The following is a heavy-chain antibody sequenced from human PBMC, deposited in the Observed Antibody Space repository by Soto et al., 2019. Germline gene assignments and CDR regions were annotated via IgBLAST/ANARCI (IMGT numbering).Heavy chain of an antibody. CDR3: ARVAYCGGDCQRGF. Sequence: SETLSLTCAVSGGPISSGGYSWSWIRQPPGKGLEWIGYIYHSGSTYYNPSLKSRVTISVDRPKNQFSLKLSSVTAADTAVYYCARVAYCGGDCQRGF. CDR1: GGPISSGGYS. D-gene: IGHD2-21*02. V-gene: IGHV4-30-2*01. J-gene: IGHJ5*01. CDR2: IYHSGST.